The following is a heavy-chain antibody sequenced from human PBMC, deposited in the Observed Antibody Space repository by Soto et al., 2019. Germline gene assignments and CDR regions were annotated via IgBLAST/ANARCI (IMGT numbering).Heavy chain of an antibody. CDR1: GYTFTSYG. V-gene: IGHV1-18*01. CDR2: ISAYNGNT. D-gene: IGHD3-3*01. J-gene: IGHJ6*02. Sequence: QVQLVQSGAEVKKPGASVKVSCKASGYTFTSYGISWVRQAPGQGLEWMGWISAYNGNTNYAQKLQGRVTMTTDTSTSTAYMELRSLRSDDTAVYYCARLQDGFGVVINYYYGMDVWGQGTTVTVSS. CDR3: ARLQDGFGVVINYYYGMDV.